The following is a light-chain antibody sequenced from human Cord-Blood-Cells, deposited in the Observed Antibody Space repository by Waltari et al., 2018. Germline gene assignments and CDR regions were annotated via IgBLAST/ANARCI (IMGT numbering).Light chain of an antibody. Sequence: EIVMTQSPATLSVSPGERATLPCRASQSVSSNLAWYQQKPGQAPRLLIYGASTRATGIPASFSGSGSGTEFTLTISSLQSEDFAVYYCQQYNNWPPTFGQGTKVEIK. V-gene: IGKV3-15*01. CDR2: GAS. J-gene: IGKJ1*01. CDR3: QQYNNWPPT. CDR1: QSVSSN.